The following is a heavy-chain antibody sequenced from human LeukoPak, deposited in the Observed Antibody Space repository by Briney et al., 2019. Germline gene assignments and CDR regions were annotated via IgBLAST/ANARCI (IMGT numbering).Heavy chain of an antibody. Sequence: SETLSLTCTVSGGSISSYYWSWIRQPPGKGLEWIGYIYYSGSTNYNPSLKSRVTISVDTSKNQFSLKLSSVTAADTAVYYCARVSIGVSLDYWGQGTLVTVSS. V-gene: IGHV4-59*01. CDR2: IYYSGST. CDR1: GGSISSYY. D-gene: IGHD3-22*01. CDR3: ARVSIGVSLDY. J-gene: IGHJ4*02.